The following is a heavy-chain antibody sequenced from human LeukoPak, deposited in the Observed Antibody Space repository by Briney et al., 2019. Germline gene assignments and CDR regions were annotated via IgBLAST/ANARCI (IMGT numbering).Heavy chain of an antibody. CDR2: ISYDGSNK. CDR1: GFTFSSYA. CDR3: ARASTVVPDYYYYGMDV. D-gene: IGHD4-23*01. Sequence: GGSLRLSCAASGFTFSSYAMHWVRQAPGKGLEWVAVISYDGSNKYYADSVKGRFTISRDNSKNTLYLQMNSLRAEDTAVYYCARASTVVPDYYYYGMDVWGQGTTVTVSS. V-gene: IGHV3-30-3*01. J-gene: IGHJ6*02.